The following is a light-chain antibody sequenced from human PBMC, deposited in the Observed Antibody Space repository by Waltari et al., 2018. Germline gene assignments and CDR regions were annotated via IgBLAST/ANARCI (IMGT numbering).Light chain of an antibody. Sequence: QSALTQPASVSGSPGQSITISCTGTSSDVGGSDFVSWYQHHPGKAPKLMIYDVSKRPSGVSNRFSGSKSGNTASLTISGLQAEDESDYYCSSHTSSSTVVFGGGTKLTVL. CDR1: SSDVGGSDF. J-gene: IGLJ2*01. V-gene: IGLV2-14*03. CDR2: DVS. CDR3: SSHTSSSTVV.